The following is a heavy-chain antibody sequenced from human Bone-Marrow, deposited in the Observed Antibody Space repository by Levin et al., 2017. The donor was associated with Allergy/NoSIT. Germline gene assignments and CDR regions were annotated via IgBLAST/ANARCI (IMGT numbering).Heavy chain of an antibody. CDR3: ARAGLTTRRGINWFDP. D-gene: IGHD3-9*01. V-gene: IGHV1-2*06. J-gene: IGHJ5*02. Sequence: LGESLKISCKASGYTFTGYYMHWVRQAPGQGLEWMGRINPNSGGTNYAQKFQGRVTMTRDTSISTAYMELSRLRSDDTAVYYCARAGLTTRRGINWFDPWGQGTLVTVSS. CDR2: INPNSGGT. CDR1: GYTFTGYY.